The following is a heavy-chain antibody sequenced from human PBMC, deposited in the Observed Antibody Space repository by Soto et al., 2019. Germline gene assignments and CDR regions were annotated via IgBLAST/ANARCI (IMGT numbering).Heavy chain of an antibody. CDR1: GGSISSYY. CDR2: IYYSGST. CDR3: ARDGTGTQPYYYYYYGMDV. J-gene: IGHJ6*02. D-gene: IGHD1-1*01. Sequence: PSETLSLTCTVSGGSISSYYWSWIRQPPGKGLEWIGYIYYSGSTNYNPSLKSRVTISVDTSKNQFSLKLSSVTAADTAVYYCARDGTGTQPYYYYYYGMDVWGQGTTVPVSS. V-gene: IGHV4-59*01.